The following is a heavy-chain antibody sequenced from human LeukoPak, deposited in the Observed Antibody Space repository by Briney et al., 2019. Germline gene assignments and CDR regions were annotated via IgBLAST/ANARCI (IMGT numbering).Heavy chain of an antibody. CDR2: ISGSGGST. J-gene: IGHJ4*02. V-gene: IGHV3-23*01. Sequence: GGSLRLSCAASGFTFNNYAMSWVRQAPGKGLEWVSAISGSGGSTYYADSVKGRFTISRDNSKNTLFLQMSSLRAEDTAVYHCARGYCSGGSCLIRTRVFDSWGQGTLVTVSS. CDR1: GFTFNNYA. CDR3: ARGYCSGGSCLIRTRVFDS. D-gene: IGHD2-15*01.